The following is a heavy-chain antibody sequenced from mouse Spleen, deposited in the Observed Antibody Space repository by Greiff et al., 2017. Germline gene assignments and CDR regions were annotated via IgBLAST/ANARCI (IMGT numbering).Heavy chain of an antibody. CDR3: ARRGVITTDAMDY. D-gene: IGHD1-1*01. V-gene: IGHV5-4*03. CDR2: ISDGGSYT. CDR1: GFTFSSYA. J-gene: IGHJ4*01. Sequence: DVMLVESGGGLVKPGGSLKLSCAASGFTFSSYAMSWVRQTPEKRLEWVATISDGGSYTYYPDNVKGRFTISRDNAKNNLYLQMSHLKSEDTAMYYCARRGVITTDAMDYWGQGTSVTVSS.